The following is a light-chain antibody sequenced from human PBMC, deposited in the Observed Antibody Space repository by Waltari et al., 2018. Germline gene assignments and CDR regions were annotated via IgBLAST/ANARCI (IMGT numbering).Light chain of an antibody. CDR2: SDT. CDR1: RSNIGGNP. Sequence: QSVVTHQTSASGTPGQRVTISCSGSRSNIGGNPVSCYQQFPGAAPNLLIYSDTQRPAGVPDRFSGSKSGTAAYLAINGLQSEDEADYLCAAWEDRLNGVVFGGGTKGTVL. V-gene: IGLV1-44*01. J-gene: IGLJ2*01. CDR3: AAWEDRLNGVV.